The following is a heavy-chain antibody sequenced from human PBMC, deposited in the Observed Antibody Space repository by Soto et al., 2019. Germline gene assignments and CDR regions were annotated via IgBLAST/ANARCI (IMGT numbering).Heavy chain of an antibody. D-gene: IGHD2-2*01. CDR2: IYPGDSDT. V-gene: IGHV5-51*01. J-gene: IGHJ5*02. CDR1: GYIFTSYW. CDR3: ARGYCTTTICDPWFDP. Sequence: GESLKISCTGVGYIFTSYWIGWVRQMPGKGLEWVGIIYPGDSDTRYSPSFQGQVTISADKSITTAYLQWSSLKASDTAMYYCARGYCTTTICDPWFDPWGQGTLVTVSS.